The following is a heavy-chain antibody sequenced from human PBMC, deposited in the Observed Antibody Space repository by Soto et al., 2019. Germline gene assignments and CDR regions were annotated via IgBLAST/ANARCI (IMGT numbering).Heavy chain of an antibody. Sequence: QVHLVQSGVEVKTPGASVKVSCQASGYTFFTYAISWVRQAPGQGLEWMGWISTYSGDTKYAKKSQGRVTMTTDTSTTTAYLELRSLRSDDTAVYYCARHHGPTTSENWFDPWGQGTLVTVSS. V-gene: IGHV1-18*01. CDR1: GYTFFTYA. D-gene: IGHD5-12*01. CDR3: ARHHGPTTSENWFDP. CDR2: ISTYSGDT. J-gene: IGHJ5*02.